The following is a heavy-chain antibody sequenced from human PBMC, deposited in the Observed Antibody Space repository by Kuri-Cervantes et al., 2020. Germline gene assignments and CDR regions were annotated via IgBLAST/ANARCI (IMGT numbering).Heavy chain of an antibody. Sequence: GESLKISCAASGFIFSSCGMHWVRQAPGKGLEWVGFIRSKPYGGTTEYAASVKGRITISRDDSKSIAYLQINSLRTEDTAVYYCTRSNWLDYWGQGTLVTVSS. V-gene: IGHV3-49*04. D-gene: IGHD6-13*01. J-gene: IGHJ4*02. CDR2: IRSKPYGGTT. CDR1: GFIFSSCG. CDR3: TRSNWLDY.